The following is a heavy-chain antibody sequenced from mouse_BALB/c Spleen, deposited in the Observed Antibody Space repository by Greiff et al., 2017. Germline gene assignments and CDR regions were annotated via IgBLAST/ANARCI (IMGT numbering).Heavy chain of an antibody. CDR2: INPSNGGT. V-gene: IGHV1S81*02. D-gene: IGHD5-1-1*01. Sequence: QVHVKQSGAELVKPGASVKLSCTASGYTFTSYYMSWVQQRPGQGLEWIGEINPSNGGTNFNEKFKSKATLTVDKSSSTTYMQLSSLKSEDSAVYYCTRSDTHADDAMDYWGQGTSVTVSS. CDR1: GYTFTSYY. J-gene: IGHJ4*01. CDR3: TRSDTHADDAMDY.